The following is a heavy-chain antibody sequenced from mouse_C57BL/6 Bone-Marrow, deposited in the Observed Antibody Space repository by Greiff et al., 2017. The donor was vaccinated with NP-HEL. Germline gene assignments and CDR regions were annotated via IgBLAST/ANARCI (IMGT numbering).Heavy chain of an antibody. CDR1: GYTFTSYW. D-gene: IGHD2-3*01. V-gene: IGHV1-69*01. Sequence: QVQLQQPGAELVMPGASVKLSCKASGYTFTSYWMHWVKQRPGQGLEWIGDIDPSDSYTNYNQKFKGKSTLTVDKSSSTAYMQLSSLTSEDSAVYYCARANGYYVGFAYWGQGTLVTVSA. CDR2: IDPSDSYT. J-gene: IGHJ3*01. CDR3: ARANGYYVGFAY.